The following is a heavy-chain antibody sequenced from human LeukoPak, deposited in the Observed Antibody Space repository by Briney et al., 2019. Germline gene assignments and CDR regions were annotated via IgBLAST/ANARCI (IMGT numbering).Heavy chain of an antibody. D-gene: IGHD2-2*02. CDR1: GFTFSNYW. V-gene: IGHV3-7*01. J-gene: IGHJ3*01. CDR3: ARGWGDCSSVSCYTGGDVFDV. Sequence: GGSLRLSCAATGFTFSNYWMSWVRQAPGKGLEWVANIKQDGSEKYYVDSVKGRFSISRDNAKNSLFLQMNSLRADDTAVYYCARGWGDCSSVSCYTGGDVFDVWGQGTMVSVSS. CDR2: IKQDGSEK.